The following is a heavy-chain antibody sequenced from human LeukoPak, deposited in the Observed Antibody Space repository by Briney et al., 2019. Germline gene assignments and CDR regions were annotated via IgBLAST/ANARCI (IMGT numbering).Heavy chain of an antibody. CDR2: INPNSGGT. D-gene: IGHD1-26*01. J-gene: IGHJ4*02. CDR1: GYTFTGYY. CDR3: VRDIRYSGSYPSGDY. Sequence: ASVKVSCKASGYTFTGYYMHWVRQAPGQGLEWMGRINPNSGGTNYAQKFQGRVTMTRDTSISTAYMELSRLRSDDTAVYYCVRDIRYSGSYPSGDYWGQGTLVTVSS. V-gene: IGHV1-2*06.